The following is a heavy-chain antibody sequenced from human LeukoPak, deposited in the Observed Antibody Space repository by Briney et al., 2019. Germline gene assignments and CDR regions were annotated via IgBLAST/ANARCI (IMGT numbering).Heavy chain of an antibody. V-gene: IGHV4-31*03. CDR1: GGSISSEGYY. D-gene: IGHD6-13*01. J-gene: IGHJ4*02. CDR3: ARGGSSSRRF. Sequence: SQTLSLTCTVSGGSISSEGYYWSWIRQHPGKGLEWIGYIYYSGSTYYNPSLKSRVTISLDTSKNQFSLRLSSVTAADTAVYYCARGGSSSRRFWGQGTLVIVSS. CDR2: IYYSGST.